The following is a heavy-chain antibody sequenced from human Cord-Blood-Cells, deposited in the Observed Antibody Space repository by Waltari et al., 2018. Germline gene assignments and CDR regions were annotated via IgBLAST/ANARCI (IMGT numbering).Heavy chain of an antibody. Sequence: EVQLLESGGGVVQPGGSLRLSCAASGFTFSSYAMSWVRQAPGRGVEWGSAISGSGSSTYSADSVKGRFTISRDNSKNTLYLQMNSLRAEDTAVYYCAKDIAPGDYRYFDLWGRGTLVTVSS. CDR3: AKDIAPGDYRYFDL. V-gene: IGHV3-23*01. J-gene: IGHJ2*01. D-gene: IGHD4-17*01. CDR1: GFTFSSYA. CDR2: ISGSGSST.